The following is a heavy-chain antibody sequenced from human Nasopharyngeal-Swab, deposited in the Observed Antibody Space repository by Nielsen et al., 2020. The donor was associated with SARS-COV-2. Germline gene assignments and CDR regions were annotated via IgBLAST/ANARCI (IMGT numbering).Heavy chain of an antibody. V-gene: IGHV3-33*01. CDR1: GFSFRDYG. D-gene: IGHD2-15*01. CDR3: ARDSDTNSQYSQFDY. CDR2: IWYDGIKK. J-gene: IGHJ4*02. Sequence: GESLKISCVASGFSFRDYGMHWVRQTPGKGLEWVAVIWYDGIKKYYGDSVKGRFTISRDISMNTLYLRMNSLRVEDTAVYYCARDSDTNSQYSQFDYWGQGTQVTVSS.